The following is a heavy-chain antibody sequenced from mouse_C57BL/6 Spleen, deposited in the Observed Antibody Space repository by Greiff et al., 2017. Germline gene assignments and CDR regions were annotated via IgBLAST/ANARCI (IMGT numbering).Heavy chain of an antibody. CDR2: IDPEDGDT. J-gene: IGHJ1*03. D-gene: IGHD1-1*01. CDR1: GFNIKDYY. CDR3: TRYYGSSAGYFDV. V-gene: IGHV14-1*01. Sequence: EVQLQQSGAELVRPGASVKLSCTASGFNIKDYYMHWVKQRPEQGLEWIGRIDPEDGDTEYAPKFQGKATMTADTSANTAYLQLSSLTSEDTAVYDGTRYYGSSAGYFDVWGTGTTVTVSS.